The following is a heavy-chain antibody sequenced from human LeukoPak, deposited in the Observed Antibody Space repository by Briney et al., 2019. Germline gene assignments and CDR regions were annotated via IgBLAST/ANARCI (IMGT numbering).Heavy chain of an antibody. CDR1: GFTFSSYA. V-gene: IGHV3-23*01. CDR2: IRGSGGST. D-gene: IGHD6-19*01. Sequence: GGSLRLSCAASGFTFSSYAMSWVRQAPGKGLEWVSGIRGSGGSTYYADSVKGRFTISRDNSKNTLYLQMNSLRGDDTAVYYCAKDQGVVGSYDYWGHGTLVTVSS. CDR3: AKDQGVVGSYDY. J-gene: IGHJ4*01.